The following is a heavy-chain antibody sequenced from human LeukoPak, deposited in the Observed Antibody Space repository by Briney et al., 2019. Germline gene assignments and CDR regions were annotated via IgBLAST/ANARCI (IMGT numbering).Heavy chain of an antibody. D-gene: IGHD3-10*01. CDR1: GGSISSYY. CDR3: ASGSGSYYNPKTFDY. J-gene: IGHJ4*02. Sequence: PSETLSLTCTVSGGSISSYYWSWIRQPPGKGLEWIGYIYYSGSTNYNASLKSRVTISVDTSKNQFSLKLSSVTAADTAVYYCASGSGSYYNPKTFDYWGQGTLVTVSS. CDR2: IYYSGST. V-gene: IGHV4-59*01.